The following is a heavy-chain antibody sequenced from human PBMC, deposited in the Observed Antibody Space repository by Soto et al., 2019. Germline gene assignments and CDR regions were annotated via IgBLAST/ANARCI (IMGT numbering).Heavy chain of an antibody. CDR1: GGSISSGGYY. Sequence: QVQLQESGPGLVKPSQTLSLTCTVSGGSISSGGYYWYWIRQHPGKGLEWIGYIYYSGTTYYNPSLTRRVTISVDTSKNQFSLKLSSVTDADTAVYYCAASCVACGGFNYYGMDVWGQGTTVTVSS. CDR2: IYYSGTT. J-gene: IGHJ6*02. CDR3: AASCVACGGFNYYGMDV. D-gene: IGHD2-21*01. V-gene: IGHV4-31*03.